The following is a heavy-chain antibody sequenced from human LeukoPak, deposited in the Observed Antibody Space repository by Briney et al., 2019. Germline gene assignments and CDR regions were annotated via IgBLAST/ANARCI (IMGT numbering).Heavy chain of an antibody. CDR3: ARGPPYGSGKFGPFDY. CDR1: GFTFSDYY. CDR2: FSSSGYII. D-gene: IGHD3-10*01. Sequence: GGSLRLSCAAPGFTFSDYYMSWIRQAPGKGLEKVSYFSSSGYIIYYAESVKGRFTISRDNAKNSLYLQMNSLRAEDTAVYYCARGPPYGSGKFGPFDYWGQGSLVTIS. V-gene: IGHV3-11*01. J-gene: IGHJ4*02.